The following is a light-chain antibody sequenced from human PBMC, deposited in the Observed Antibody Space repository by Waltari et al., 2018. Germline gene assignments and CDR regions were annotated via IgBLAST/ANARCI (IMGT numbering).Light chain of an antibody. CDR1: SSNIGSAM. V-gene: IGLV1-44*01. CDR2: NNN. J-gene: IGLJ2*01. CDR3: AAWDDSLNGVV. Sequence: QSVLTQSPSASGTSGQMVTISGSGSSSNIGSAMVNWYRPLPGTAPKLLIYNNNQRPSGVPDRFSGPKSGTSASLAISGLQSEDEADYYCAAWDDSLNGVVFGGGTKLSVL.